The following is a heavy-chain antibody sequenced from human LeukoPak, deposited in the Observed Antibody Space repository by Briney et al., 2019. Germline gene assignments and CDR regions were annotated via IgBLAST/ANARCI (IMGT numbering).Heavy chain of an antibody. CDR3: PHSVSSSWGGYYSFDY. V-gene: IGHV2-5*01. D-gene: IGHD6-13*01. CDR2: IYWNDDK. Sequence: SGPTLVNPTQTLTLTCTFSGFSLSTSGVGVGWIRQPPGKALEWLALIYWNDDKRYSPSLKSRLTITKDTSKNQVVLTMTNMDLVDTAKFYCPHSVSSSWGGYYSFDYWGQGTLVTVSS. J-gene: IGHJ4*02. CDR1: GFSLSTSGVG.